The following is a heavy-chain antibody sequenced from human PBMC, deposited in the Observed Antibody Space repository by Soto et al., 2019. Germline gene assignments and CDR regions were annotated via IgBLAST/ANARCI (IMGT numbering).Heavy chain of an antibody. V-gene: IGHV3-7*01. D-gene: IGHD1-26*01. Sequence: GWSLRLSCASSVFSFISYYMSWVRQAQGKGLEWVANVNEDGSEKYYVDSVKGRFTVSRDNAKNSLSMQMDSLRAEAMAVYYCAKWGGAGSDSWGKGTPVTVYS. CDR3: AKWGGAGSDS. J-gene: IGHJ4*02. CDR2: VNEDGSEK. CDR1: VFSFISYY.